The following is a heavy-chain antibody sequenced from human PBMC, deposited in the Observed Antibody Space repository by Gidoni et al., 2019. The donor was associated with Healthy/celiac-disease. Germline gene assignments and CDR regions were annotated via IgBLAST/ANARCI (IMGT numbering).Heavy chain of an antibody. CDR1: GFTFSSYA. V-gene: IGHV3-30-3*01. CDR3: ARDQRDEGVITADYYYYMDV. D-gene: IGHD3-16*02. CDR2: ISYDGSNK. J-gene: IGHJ6*03. Sequence: QVQLVESGGGVVQPGRSLRLSCAASGFTFSSYAMHWVRQAPGKGLEWVAVISYDGSNKYYADSVKGRFTISRDNSKNTLYLQMNSLRAEDTAVYYCARDQRDEGVITADYYYYMDVWGKGTTVTVSS.